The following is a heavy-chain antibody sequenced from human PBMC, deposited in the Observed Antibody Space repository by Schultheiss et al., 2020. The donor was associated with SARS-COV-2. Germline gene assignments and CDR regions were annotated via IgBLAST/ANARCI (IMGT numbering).Heavy chain of an antibody. CDR3: ARGSRYDSSGYFRDYFDY. V-gene: IGHV3-33*08. J-gene: IGHJ4*02. CDR2: IWYDGSNK. Sequence: GESLKISCAASGFTFSDYYLTWIRQAPGQGLQWVAVIWYDGSNKYYADSVKGRFTISRDNSKNTLYLQMNSLRAEDTAVYYCARGSRYDSSGYFRDYFDYWGQGTLVTVSS. CDR1: GFTFSDYY. D-gene: IGHD3-22*01.